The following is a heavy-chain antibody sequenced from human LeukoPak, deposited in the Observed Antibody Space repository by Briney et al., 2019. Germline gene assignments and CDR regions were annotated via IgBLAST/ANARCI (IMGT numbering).Heavy chain of an antibody. Sequence: PSETLSLTCTVSGGSISSYYWSWIRQPPRKGLEWIGYIYTSGSTNYNPSLKSRVTISVDTSKNQFSLKLSSVTAADTAVYYCARLRAASYYYMDVWGKGTTVTVSS. CDR2: IYTSGST. D-gene: IGHD6-25*01. V-gene: IGHV4-4*09. CDR3: ARLRAASYYYMDV. CDR1: GGSISSYY. J-gene: IGHJ6*03.